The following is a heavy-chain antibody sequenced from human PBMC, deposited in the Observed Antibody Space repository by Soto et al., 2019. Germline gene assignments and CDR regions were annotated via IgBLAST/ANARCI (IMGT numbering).Heavy chain of an antibody. V-gene: IGHV5-51*01. CDR2: IYPGDSDT. CDR3: ARQSAEKEGPTPFDY. CDR1: GYSFTSYW. Sequence: GESLKISCKGSGYSFTSYWIGWVRQMPGKGLEWMGIIYPGDSDTRYSPSFQGQVTISADKSISTAYLQWSSLKASDTAMYYCARQSAEKEGPTPFDYWGQGTLVTVSS. J-gene: IGHJ4*02. D-gene: IGHD1-26*01.